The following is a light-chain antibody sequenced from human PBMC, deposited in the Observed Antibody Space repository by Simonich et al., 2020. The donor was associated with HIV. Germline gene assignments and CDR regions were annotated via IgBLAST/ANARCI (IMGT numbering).Light chain of an antibody. J-gene: IGKJ4*01. V-gene: IGKV1-9*01. CDR2: AAS. CDR1: QGISSY. CDR3: QQLNSSPLT. Sequence: IQLTQFPSFLSASVGDRVTITCRASQGISSYLAWYQQKPGKAPKLLIYAASTLQSGVPSRFSGSGSGTEFTLTISSLQPEDFATYYCQQLNSSPLTFGGGTKVGIK.